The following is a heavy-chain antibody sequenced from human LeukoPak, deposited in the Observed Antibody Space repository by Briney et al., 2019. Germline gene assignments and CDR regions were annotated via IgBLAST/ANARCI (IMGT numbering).Heavy chain of an antibody. CDR3: AKEERDRLDY. D-gene: IGHD5-24*01. Sequence: GRSLRLSCAASGFTFSSYGVHWVRQAPGKGLEWVAVISYDGSNKYYADSVKGRFTISRDNSKNTLYLQMNSLRAEDTAVYYCAKEERDRLDYWGQGTLVTVSS. CDR2: ISYDGSNK. CDR1: GFTFSSYG. V-gene: IGHV3-30*18. J-gene: IGHJ4*02.